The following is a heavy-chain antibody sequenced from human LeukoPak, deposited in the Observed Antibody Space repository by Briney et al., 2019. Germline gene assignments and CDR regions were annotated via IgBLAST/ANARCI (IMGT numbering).Heavy chain of an antibody. CDR3: ARGMVRSHYGLDV. V-gene: IGHV3-53*01. CDR1: GFTVNSNY. J-gene: IGHJ6*02. D-gene: IGHD3-10*01. CDR2: IYSGGGT. Sequence: GGSLRLSCAASGFTVNSNYIHWVRQAPGKGLEWVSVIYSGGGTLYADSVKGRFTISRDISKNTVFLQMNSVRTEDTALYHCARGMVRSHYGLDVWGQGTTVIVSS.